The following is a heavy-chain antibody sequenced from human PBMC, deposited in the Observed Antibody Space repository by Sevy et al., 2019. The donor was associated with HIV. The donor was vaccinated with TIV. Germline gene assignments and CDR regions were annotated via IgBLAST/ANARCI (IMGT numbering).Heavy chain of an antibody. D-gene: IGHD2-2*01. CDR1: GGSISSYY. Sequence: SETLSLTCTVSGGSISSYYWSWIRQPPGKGLEWIGYIYYSGSTNYNPSLKSRVTISVDTSKNQFSLKLSSVTAADTAVYYCARDSEGQLLDVSGQGTPVTVSS. J-gene: IGHJ6*02. V-gene: IGHV4-59*01. CDR3: ARDSEGQLLDV. CDR2: IYYSGST.